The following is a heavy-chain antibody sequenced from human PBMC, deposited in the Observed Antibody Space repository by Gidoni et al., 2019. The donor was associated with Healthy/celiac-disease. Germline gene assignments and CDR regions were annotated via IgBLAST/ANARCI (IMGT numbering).Heavy chain of an antibody. J-gene: IGHJ3*02. CDR1: GFTFSSYS. D-gene: IGHD3-16*01. V-gene: IGHV3-21*01. CDR2: ISSSSSYI. Sequence: EVQLVESGGGLVKPGGSLRLSCAASGFTFSSYSMNWVRQAPGKGLEWVSSISSSSSYIYYADSVKGRFTISRDNAKNSLYLQMNSLRAEDTAVYYCARDRGDGDAFDIWGQGTMVTVSS. CDR3: ARDRGDGDAFDI.